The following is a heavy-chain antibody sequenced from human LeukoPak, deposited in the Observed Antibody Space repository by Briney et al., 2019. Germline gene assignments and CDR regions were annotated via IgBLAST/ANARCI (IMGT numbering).Heavy chain of an antibody. V-gene: IGHV3-21*01. CDR2: ISSSSSYI. D-gene: IGHD5-18*01. Sequence: GGSLRLSCAASGFTFSSYSMNWVRQAPGKGLEWVSSISSSSSYIYYADSVKGRFTISRDNAKNSLYLQMNSLRAEDTAVYYCARDLIRGYSYGLFDYWAREPWSPSPQ. CDR1: GFTFSSYS. CDR3: ARDLIRGYSYGLFDY. J-gene: IGHJ4*02.